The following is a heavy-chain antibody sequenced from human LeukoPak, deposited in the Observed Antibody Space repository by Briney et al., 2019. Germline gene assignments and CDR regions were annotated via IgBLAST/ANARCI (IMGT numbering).Heavy chain of an antibody. D-gene: IGHD5-12*01. Sequence: ASVKVSCKASGYTFTGYYMHWVRQAPGQGLEWMGWINPNSGGTNYAQKFQGRVTMTRDTSTSTVYMELSSLRSEDTAVYYCARETATITILLDYWGQGTLVTVSS. J-gene: IGHJ4*02. CDR3: ARETATITILLDY. CDR1: GYTFTGYY. CDR2: INPNSGGT. V-gene: IGHV1-2*02.